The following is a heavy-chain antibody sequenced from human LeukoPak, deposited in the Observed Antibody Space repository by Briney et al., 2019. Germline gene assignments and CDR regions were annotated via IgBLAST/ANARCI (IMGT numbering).Heavy chain of an antibody. CDR3: ARDPVWGDMDV. D-gene: IGHD3-16*01. Sequence: PSETLSLTCTVSGGSIGSYYWSWIRQPPGKGLEWIGYIYYSGSTNYNPSLKSRVTISVDTSKNQFSLKLSSVTAADTAVYYCARDPVWGDMDVWGKGTTVTVSS. CDR2: IYYSGST. J-gene: IGHJ6*03. V-gene: IGHV4-59*12. CDR1: GGSIGSYY.